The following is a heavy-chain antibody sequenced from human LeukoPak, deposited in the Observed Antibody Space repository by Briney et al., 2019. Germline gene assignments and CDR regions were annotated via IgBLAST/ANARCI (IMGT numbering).Heavy chain of an antibody. CDR1: GYTFTSYD. D-gene: IGHD3-10*01. Sequence: ASMKVSCKASGYTFTSYDINWVRQATGQGLEWMGWMNPNSGNTGYAQKFQGRVTITRNTSISTAYMDLRSLRSDDTAVYYCARDLHRVVVRGVPHYYYYMDVWGKGTTVTISS. V-gene: IGHV1-8*03. J-gene: IGHJ6*03. CDR3: ARDLHRVVVRGVPHYYYYMDV. CDR2: MNPNSGNT.